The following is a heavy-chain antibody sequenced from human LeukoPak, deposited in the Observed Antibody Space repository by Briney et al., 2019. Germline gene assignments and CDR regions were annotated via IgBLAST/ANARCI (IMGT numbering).Heavy chain of an antibody. J-gene: IGHJ3*02. V-gene: IGHV4-34*01. D-gene: IGHD3-22*01. CDR3: ARGRPSYCYYDSSGYYPRAFDI. CDR1: GGSFSGYY. CDR2: INHSGST. Sequence: SETLSLTCGVYGGSFSGYYWSWIRQPPGKGLEWIGEINHSGSTNYNPSLKSRVTISVDTSKNQFSLKLSSVTAADTAVYYCARGRPSYCYYDSSGYYPRAFDIWGQGTMVTVSS.